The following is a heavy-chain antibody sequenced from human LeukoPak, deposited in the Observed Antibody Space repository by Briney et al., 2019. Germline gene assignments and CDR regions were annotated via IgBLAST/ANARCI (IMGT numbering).Heavy chain of an antibody. J-gene: IGHJ4*02. D-gene: IGHD3-9*01. CDR1: GFRFNSYW. V-gene: IGHV3-23*01. CDR2: IISSGAGT. CDR3: ANLPLTGYYGFDS. Sequence: GGSLRLSCAASGFRFNSYWMSWVRQAPGKGLEWVSGIISSGAGTNYADSVRGRFTISRDNSKNMLYLQMNSLRAEDTAVYYCANLPLTGYYGFDSWGQGALITVSS.